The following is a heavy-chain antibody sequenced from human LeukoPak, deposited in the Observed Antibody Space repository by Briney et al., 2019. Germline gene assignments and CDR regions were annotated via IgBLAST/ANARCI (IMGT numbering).Heavy chain of an antibody. D-gene: IGHD5-24*01. CDR3: ARGRGSTGYNYFDY. CDR1: GFTFSSYA. CDR2: ISYDGTNE. Sequence: GGSLRLSCAASGFTFSSYAMHWVRQAPGKGLEWVTIISYDGTNEYYADSVKGRFTISRDNFKNTLYLQMDSLRAEDTALYYCARGRGSTGYNYFDYWGQGTLVTVSS. J-gene: IGHJ4*02. V-gene: IGHV3-30-3*01.